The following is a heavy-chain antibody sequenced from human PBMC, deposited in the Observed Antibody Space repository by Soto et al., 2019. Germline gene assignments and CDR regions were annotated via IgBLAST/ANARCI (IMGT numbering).Heavy chain of an antibody. CDR1: GFTFSSYG. CDR3: AKGRYGSGSYPVWWFDP. J-gene: IGHJ5*02. Sequence: QVQLVESGGGVVQPGRSLRLSCAASGFTFSSYGMHWVRQAPGKGLEWVAVISYDGSNKYYADSVKGRFTISRDNSKNTLYPQMNSLRAEDTAVYYCAKGRYGSGSYPVWWFDPWGQGTLVTVSS. CDR2: ISYDGSNK. V-gene: IGHV3-30*18. D-gene: IGHD3-10*01.